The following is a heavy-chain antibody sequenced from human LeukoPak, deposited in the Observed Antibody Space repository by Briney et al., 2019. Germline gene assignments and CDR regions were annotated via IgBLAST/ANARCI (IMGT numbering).Heavy chain of an antibody. Sequence: ASXKVSCKASGYTFTSYGITWVRQAPGQGREWMGWISAYNGNTNYAQKLQGRVTITTDTSTSTAYMELRSLRSDDTAVYYCAREYSSSWYGYIYWGQGTLVTVSS. CDR1: GYTFTSYG. V-gene: IGHV1-18*01. D-gene: IGHD6-13*01. CDR3: AREYSSSWYGYIY. CDR2: ISAYNGNT. J-gene: IGHJ4*02.